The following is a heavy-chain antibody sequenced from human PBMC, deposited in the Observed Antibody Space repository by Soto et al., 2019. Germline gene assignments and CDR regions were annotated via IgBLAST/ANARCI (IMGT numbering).Heavy chain of an antibody. D-gene: IGHD2-21*02. CDR3: ARVPLRAAICGGDCYAYYFDY. CDR1: GYTFTSYG. V-gene: IGHV1-18*01. Sequence: GASVKVSCKASGYTFTSYGISWVRQAPGQGLEWMGWISAYNGNTNYAQKLQGRVTMTTDTSMSTAYMELRSLRSDDTAVYYCARVPLRAAICGGDCYAYYFDYWGQGTLVTVSS. J-gene: IGHJ4*02. CDR2: ISAYNGNT.